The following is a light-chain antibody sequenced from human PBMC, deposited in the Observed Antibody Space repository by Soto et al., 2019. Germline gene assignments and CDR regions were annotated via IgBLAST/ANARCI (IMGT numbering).Light chain of an antibody. CDR2: DVS. V-gene: IGKV1-5*01. J-gene: IGKJ1*01. CDR1: QSITTW. CDR3: QHYKMDSTWT. Sequence: DIQMTQSPSTVSAYVGDSVTITCRASQSITTWLAWYQQRPGKAPKLLIYDVSSLQSGVPSRFSGSGSGTEFTLTIRTLQHDDCATYYCQHYKMDSTWTFGQATKVEIK.